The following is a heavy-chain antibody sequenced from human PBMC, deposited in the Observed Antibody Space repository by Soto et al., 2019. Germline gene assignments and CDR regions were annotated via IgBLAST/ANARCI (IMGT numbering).Heavy chain of an antibody. V-gene: IGHV3-48*01. CDR1: GGSISSSS. CDR2: ISSSSSTI. D-gene: IGHD4-17*01. CDR3: ARAQYGDYILDV. Sequence: LSLTCTVSGGSISSSSSYWGLIRQAPGKGLEWVSYISSSSSTIFYADSVKGRFTISRDNAKNSLYLQMSRMRAEDTAVYYCARAQYGDYILDVWGKGATVTVSS. J-gene: IGHJ6*04.